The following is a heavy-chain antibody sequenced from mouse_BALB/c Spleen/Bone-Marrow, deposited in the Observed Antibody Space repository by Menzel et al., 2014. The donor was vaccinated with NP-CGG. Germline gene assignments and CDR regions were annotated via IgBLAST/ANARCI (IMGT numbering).Heavy chain of an antibody. CDR3: ARLCSFRYSDS. Sequence: EVKLVESGGGLVQPGGSLKLSCAASGFDFSRYWMSWVRQAPGKGLEWIGEINPDSGTINYTPSLKDKFIISRDNAKNTLFLQMRKVRSEDAAWYYCARLCSFRYSDSWCQAPPPPLSS. J-gene: IGHJ2*01. CDR2: INPDSGTI. CDR1: GFDFSRYW. V-gene: IGHV4-1*02.